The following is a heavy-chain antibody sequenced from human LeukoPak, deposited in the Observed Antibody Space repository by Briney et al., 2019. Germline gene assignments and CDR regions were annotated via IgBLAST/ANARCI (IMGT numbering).Heavy chain of an antibody. J-gene: IGHJ4*02. D-gene: IGHD2-21*01. CDR3: ARGGPYSFDQ. CDR2: TYYSGST. V-gene: IGHV4-59*01. Sequence: PSETLSLTCTVSSGSISGYYWSWIRQPPGKGLEWIGYTYYSGSTNHNPSLKSRVTISVDTSKNQFSLKLISVTAADTAVYYCARGGPYSFDQWGQGALVTVSS. CDR1: SGSISGYY.